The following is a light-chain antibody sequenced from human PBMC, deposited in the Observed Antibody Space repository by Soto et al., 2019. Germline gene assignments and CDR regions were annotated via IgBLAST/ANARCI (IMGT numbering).Light chain of an antibody. V-gene: IGLV2-11*01. CDR2: DVT. J-gene: IGLJ2*01. CDR1: SSDVGGYNY. Sequence: QSALTQPRSVSGSPGQSVTISCTGTSSDVGGYNYVSWYQQHPGQAPKLMIYDVTKRPSGVPDRFSGSKSGNTASLSISGRQAEDEAEYYCCSYGGGYTPLLFGGGTKLTVL. CDR3: CSYGGGYTPLL.